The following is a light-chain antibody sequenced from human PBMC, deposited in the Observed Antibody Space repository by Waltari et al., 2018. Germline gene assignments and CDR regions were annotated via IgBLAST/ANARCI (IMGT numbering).Light chain of an antibody. J-gene: IGKJ4*01. CDR3: QQRAKWPLT. V-gene: IGKV3-11*01. CDR2: DAS. CDR1: QSVSKF. Sequence: EIVLTQSPVSLSLSPGETPTLSCRASQSVSKFLAWYQHRPGQAPRLLVYDASNTATGIPARFSGSGSGTGFTLTISSLEPEDFAVYYCQQRAKWPLTFGGGTRVEI.